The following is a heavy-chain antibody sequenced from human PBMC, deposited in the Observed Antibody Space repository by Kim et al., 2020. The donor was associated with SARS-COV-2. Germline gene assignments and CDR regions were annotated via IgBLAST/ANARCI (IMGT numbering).Heavy chain of an antibody. Sequence: GGSLRLSCAASGFTFSSYAMHWVRQAPGKGLEWVAVISYDGSNKYYADSVKGRFTISRDNSKNTLYLQMNSLRAEDTAVYYCARELGQGGWYSYYYGMDVGGQGTAVTVSS. CDR2: ISYDGSNK. D-gene: IGHD6-19*01. J-gene: IGHJ6*02. V-gene: IGHV3-30*04. CDR3: ARELGQGGWYSYYYGMDV. CDR1: GFTFSSYA.